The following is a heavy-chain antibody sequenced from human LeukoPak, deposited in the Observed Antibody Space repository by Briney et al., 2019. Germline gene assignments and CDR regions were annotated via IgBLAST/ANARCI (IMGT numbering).Heavy chain of an antibody. CDR2: IYSGGST. D-gene: IGHD5-18*01. CDR3: IYGYTLDF. Sequence: PGGSLRLSCAASGFTVISNYMNWVRQAPGKGLEWVSVIYSGGSTNYADSVKGRFTISRDNSKNTLYLQMNSLRADDTAVYYCIYGYTLDFRGQGTLVTVSS. J-gene: IGHJ4*02. CDR1: GFTVISNY. V-gene: IGHV3-53*01.